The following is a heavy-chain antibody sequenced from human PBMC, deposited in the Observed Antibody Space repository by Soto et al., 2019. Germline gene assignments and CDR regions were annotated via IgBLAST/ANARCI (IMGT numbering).Heavy chain of an antibody. D-gene: IGHD3-10*01. CDR3: ARMAASGSLNWFDP. J-gene: IGHJ5*02. Sequence: QVQLVQSGAEVKKPGASVKVSCKASGHTFTNYEINWVRQATGQGLEWMGWMNPGSGNTGYAHKFQGRVTMTRNISISTAYMELSRLGSDDTAIYYCARMAASGSLNWFDPWGQGTLVTVSS. CDR1: GHTFTNYE. CDR2: MNPGSGNT. V-gene: IGHV1-8*01.